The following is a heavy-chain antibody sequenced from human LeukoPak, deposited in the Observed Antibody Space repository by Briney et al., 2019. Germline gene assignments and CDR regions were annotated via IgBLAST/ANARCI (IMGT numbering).Heavy chain of an antibody. Sequence: ASMKVSCSSSGYILTNYGIYWVRQAPGQGLEWMGWINTYNGETDYAQNFQGRVTMTTDTSTSTAYMDLRSLTSDDTAVYYCARGRLGVSGYKDYLDYWGRGTLVTVSS. CDR3: ARGRLGVSGYKDYLDY. D-gene: IGHD5-12*01. CDR2: INTYNGET. CDR1: GYILTNYG. J-gene: IGHJ4*02. V-gene: IGHV1-18*01.